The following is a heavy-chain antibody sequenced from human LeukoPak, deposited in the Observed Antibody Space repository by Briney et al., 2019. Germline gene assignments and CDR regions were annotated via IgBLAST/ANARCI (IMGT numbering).Heavy chain of an antibody. Sequence: SETLSLTCTVSGGSISSSSYYWNWIRQPAGKGLEWIGRIYTSGSANYNPSLKSRVTMSVDTSKNQFSLKLSSVTTADTAMYYCARHAGLGLGSRYMDVWGKGTTVTVSS. CDR1: GGSISSSSYY. CDR2: IYTSGSA. J-gene: IGHJ6*03. CDR3: ARHAGLGLGSRYMDV. D-gene: IGHD1-1*01. V-gene: IGHV4-61*02.